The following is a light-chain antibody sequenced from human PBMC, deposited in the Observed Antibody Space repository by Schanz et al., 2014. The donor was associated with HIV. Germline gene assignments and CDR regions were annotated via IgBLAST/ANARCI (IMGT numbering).Light chain of an antibody. V-gene: IGKV3D-20*02. CDR1: QRVSSNN. J-gene: IGKJ5*01. Sequence: EIVLTQSPGTLSLSPGERATLSCRASQRVSSNNFAWYQQKPGQSPRLLIYGVSIRATGSPDRFSGSGSGTDFTLTISSLEPEDFAVYYCQQRSNWPTFGQGTRLEIK. CDR2: GVS. CDR3: QQRSNWPT.